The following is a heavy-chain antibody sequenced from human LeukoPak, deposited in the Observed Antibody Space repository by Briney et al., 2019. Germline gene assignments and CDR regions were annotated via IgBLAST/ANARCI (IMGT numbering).Heavy chain of an antibody. Sequence: PSETLSLTCTVSAGSISSYYWSWIRQPPGKGLEWIGYIYYSGSTNYNPSLKSRVTISVDTSKNQFSLKLSSVTAADTAVYYCARSVHSYWYFDLWGRGTLVSVSS. V-gene: IGHV4-59*13. J-gene: IGHJ2*01. CDR2: IYYSGST. CDR3: ARSVHSYWYFDL. CDR1: AGSISSYY.